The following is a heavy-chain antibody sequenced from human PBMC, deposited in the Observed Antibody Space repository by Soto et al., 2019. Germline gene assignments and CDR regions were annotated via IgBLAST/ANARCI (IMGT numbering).Heavy chain of an antibody. CDR3: ARGLRQWLVTA. J-gene: IGHJ5*02. D-gene: IGHD6-19*01. Sequence: SETLSLTCTVSGGSISSSSYYWGWIRQPPGKGLEWIGSIYYSGSTYYNPSLKSRVTISVDTSKNQFSLKLSSVTAADTAVYYCARGLRQWLVTAWGQGTLVTVSS. V-gene: IGHV4-39*01. CDR1: GGSISSSSYY. CDR2: IYYSGST.